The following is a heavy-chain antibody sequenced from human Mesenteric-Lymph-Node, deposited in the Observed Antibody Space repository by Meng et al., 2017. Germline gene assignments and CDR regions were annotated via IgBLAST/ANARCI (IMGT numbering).Heavy chain of an antibody. Sequence: SGPTLVKPTQTLTLTCTFSGFSLSTSGMRVSWIRQPPGKALEWLARIDWDDDKFYSTSLKTRLTISKDTSKSQVVLTMTNMDPVDTATYYCARMYYYGSGSYWDYYYYYGMDVWGQGTTVTVSS. CDR3: ARMYYYGSGSYWDYYYYYGMDV. CDR1: GFSLSTSGMR. V-gene: IGHV2-70*04. CDR2: IDWDDDK. J-gene: IGHJ6*02. D-gene: IGHD3-10*01.